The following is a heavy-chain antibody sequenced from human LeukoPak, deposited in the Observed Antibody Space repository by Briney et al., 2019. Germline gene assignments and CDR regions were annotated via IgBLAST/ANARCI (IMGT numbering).Heavy chain of an antibody. CDR2: INPNSGGT. CDR3: ARVKYSGSYLNRRPETLPRNNFFDY. CDR1: GYTFTGYY. V-gene: IGHV1-2*02. Sequence: RVASVNVFCKASGYTFTGYYMHWVRHAPGQGLEWMGWINPNSGGTNYAQKFQGRVNMTRDTSISTAYMELSRLRSDDTAVYYCARVKYSGSYLNRRPETLPRNNFFDYWGQGTLVTVSS. J-gene: IGHJ4*02. D-gene: IGHD1-26*01.